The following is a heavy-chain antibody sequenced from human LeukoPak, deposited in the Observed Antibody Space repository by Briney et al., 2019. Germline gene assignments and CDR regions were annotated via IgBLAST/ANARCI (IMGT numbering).Heavy chain of an antibody. D-gene: IGHD2-21*01. CDR2: ISSSSSYI. CDR1: GFTFSSYS. V-gene: IGHV3-21*01. CDR3: ASLWWEDAFDI. J-gene: IGHJ3*02. Sequence: GGSLRLSCAASGFTFSSYSMNWVRQAPGKGLEWVSSISSSSSYIYYADSVKGRFTISRDNAKNSLYLQMNSLRAEDTAVYYCASLWWEDAFDIWGQGTMVTVPS.